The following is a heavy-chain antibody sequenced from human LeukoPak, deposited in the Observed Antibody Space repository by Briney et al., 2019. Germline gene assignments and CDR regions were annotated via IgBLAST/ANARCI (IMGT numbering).Heavy chain of an antibody. CDR2: INNSGRAR. CDR3: ARSRLAWFGESSSAFDI. D-gene: IGHD3-10*01. J-gene: IGHJ3*02. Sequence: GGSLRLSCAASGFIFNDYYISWIRQAPGKGLEWVSSINNSGRARYYADSVQGRFTIARDNAKNSVYLQMSSLRVEDTAVYYCARSRLAWFGESSSAFDIWGQGTMVTVSS. CDR1: GFIFNDYY. V-gene: IGHV3-11*01.